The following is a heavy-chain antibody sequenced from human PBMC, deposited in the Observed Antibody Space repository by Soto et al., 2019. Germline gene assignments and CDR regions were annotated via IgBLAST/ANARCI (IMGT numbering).Heavy chain of an antibody. D-gene: IGHD5-12*01. J-gene: IGHJ6*02. CDR3: AREEMATGGGYYCYYGMAV. CDR2: INPSGGST. V-gene: IGHV1-46*01. CDR1: GYTFTSYY. Sequence: ASVKVSCKASGYTFTSYYMHWVRQAPGQGLEWMGIINPSGGSTSYAQKFQGRVTMTRDTSTSTVYMELSSLRSEDTAVYYCAREEMATGGGYYCYYGMAVWGQGTTVTVSS.